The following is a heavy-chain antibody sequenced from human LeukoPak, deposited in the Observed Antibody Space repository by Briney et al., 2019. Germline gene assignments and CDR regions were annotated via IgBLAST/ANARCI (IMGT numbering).Heavy chain of an antibody. CDR2: TNSDGSST. J-gene: IGHJ4*02. CDR3: ARDQSPIAAHVDY. CDR1: GFTFSSYW. V-gene: IGHV3-74*01. D-gene: IGHD6-6*01. Sequence: GGSLRLSCAASGFTFSSYWMHWVRQAPGKGLVWVSRTNSDGSSTSYAGSVKGRFTISRDNAKNTLYLQMNSLRAEDTAVYYCARDQSPIAAHVDYWGQGTLVTVSS.